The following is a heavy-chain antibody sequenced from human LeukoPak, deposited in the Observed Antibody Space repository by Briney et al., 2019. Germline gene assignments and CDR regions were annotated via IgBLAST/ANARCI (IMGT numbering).Heavy chain of an antibody. CDR1: GYTFTGYY. J-gene: IGHJ4*02. Sequence: ASVKVSCKASGYTFTGYYMHWVRQAPGQGLEWMGRINPNSGGTNYAQKFQGRVTMTRDTSISTAYMELGRLRSDDTAVYYCARDSVRDGFAAADYWGQGTLVTVSS. CDR3: ARDSVRDGFAAADY. V-gene: IGHV1-2*06. D-gene: IGHD5-24*01. CDR2: INPNSGGT.